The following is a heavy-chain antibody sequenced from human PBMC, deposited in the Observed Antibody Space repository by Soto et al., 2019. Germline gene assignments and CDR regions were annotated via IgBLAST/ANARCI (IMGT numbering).Heavy chain of an antibody. CDR1: GFTFSSYA. J-gene: IGHJ4*02. D-gene: IGHD1-26*01. CDR3: ARDPEAEYSGNYHTPRSLDS. V-gene: IGHV3-21*01. CDR2: ISSSSKYI. Sequence: SGGSLRLSCIGSGFTFSSYAMNWVRQAPGKGLEWVSSISSSSKYIYYTDSVKGRFTISRDNAKNSLYLQMNGLRAEDTALYYCARDPEAEYSGNYHTPRSLDSWGQGTQVTVS.